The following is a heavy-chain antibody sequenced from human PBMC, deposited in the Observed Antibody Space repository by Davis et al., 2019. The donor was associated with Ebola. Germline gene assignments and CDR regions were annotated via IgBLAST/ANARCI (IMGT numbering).Heavy chain of an antibody. Sequence: ASVKVSCKASGYTFTSYDINWVRQAPGQGLEWMGIINPSGGSTSYAQKFQGRVTMTRDTSISTAYMELSRLRSDDTAVYYCAREVRWLQLSDAFDIWGQGTMVTVSS. CDR2: INPSGGST. V-gene: IGHV1-46*01. J-gene: IGHJ3*02. D-gene: IGHD5-24*01. CDR3: AREVRWLQLSDAFDI. CDR1: GYTFTSYD.